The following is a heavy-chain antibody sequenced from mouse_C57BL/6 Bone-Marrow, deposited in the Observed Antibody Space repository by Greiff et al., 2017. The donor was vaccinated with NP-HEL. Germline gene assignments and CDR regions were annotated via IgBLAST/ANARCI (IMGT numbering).Heavy chain of an antibody. J-gene: IGHJ2*01. CDR2: FNPSSGFS. Sequence: QVQLQQSGAELAKPGASVKLSCKASGYTFTSYWMHWVKQRPGQGLEWIGYFNPSSGFSKYHQTFKDKATVTADKSSRTAYMQRSSLTYEDSAVYYCARRAQATHFDYWGQGTTRTVSS. V-gene: IGHV1-7*01. CDR1: GYTFTSYW. D-gene: IGHD3-2*02. CDR3: ARRAQATHFDY.